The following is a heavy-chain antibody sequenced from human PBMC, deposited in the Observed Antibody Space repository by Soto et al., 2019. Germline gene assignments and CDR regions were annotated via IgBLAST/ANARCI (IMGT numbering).Heavy chain of an antibody. CDR3: AREDGDYVLSPLFDP. D-gene: IGHD4-17*01. CDR2: ISYDGSNK. J-gene: IGHJ5*02. V-gene: IGHV3-30-3*01. Sequence: QVQLVESGGGVVQPGRSLRLSCAASGFTFSSYAMHWVRQAPGKGLEWVAVISYDGSNKNYADSVKGRFTISRDNSKNTLYLQMNSLRAEDTAVYYCAREDGDYVLSPLFDPWGQGTLVTVSS. CDR1: GFTFSSYA.